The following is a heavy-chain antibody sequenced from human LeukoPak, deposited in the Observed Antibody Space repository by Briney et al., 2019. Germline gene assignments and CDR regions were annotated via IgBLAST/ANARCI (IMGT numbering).Heavy chain of an antibody. CDR3: ARDLRGNYFDY. V-gene: IGHV4-59*01. CDR2: IYYSGST. Sequence: SETLSLTCTVSGGSIGSYYWSWIRQPPGKGLEWIGYIYYSGSTNYNPSLKSRVTISVDTSKNQFSLKLSSVTAADTAVYYCARDLRGNYFDYWGQGTLVTVSS. J-gene: IGHJ4*02. D-gene: IGHD5/OR15-5a*01. CDR1: GGSIGSYY.